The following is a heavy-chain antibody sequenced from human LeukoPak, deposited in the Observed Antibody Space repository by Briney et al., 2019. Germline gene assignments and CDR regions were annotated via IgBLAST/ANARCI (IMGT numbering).Heavy chain of an antibody. D-gene: IGHD6-13*01. CDR2: ISHDGNNK. CDR1: RFTFSSYG. CDR3: ARDRKSTWSFDY. J-gene: IGHJ4*02. V-gene: IGHV3-30*03. Sequence: PGGSLRLSCAASRFTFSSYGMHWVRQAPGKGLEWVAVISHDGNNKHYADSVKGRFTISRDNSKNTLYLQMNSLRPEDTAVYSCARDRKSTWSFDYWGQGILVTVSS.